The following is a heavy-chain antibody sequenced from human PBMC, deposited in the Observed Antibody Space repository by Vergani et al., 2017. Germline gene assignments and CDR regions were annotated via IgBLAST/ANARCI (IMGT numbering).Heavy chain of an antibody. CDR1: GFSFSSYA. V-gene: IGHV3-33*06. CDR2: IWYDGSNK. CDR3: AKGGLGVITTWSWYFQH. D-gene: IGHD3-22*01. J-gene: IGHJ1*01. Sequence: QVHLVESGGGVVQPGRPLRLSCAASGFSFSSYAMHWVRQAPGKGLEWVAIIWYDGSNKNYADSVKGRFTISRDNSKNTLYLQMNSLRAEDTAVYYCAKGGLGVITTWSWYFQHWGQGTLVTVSS.